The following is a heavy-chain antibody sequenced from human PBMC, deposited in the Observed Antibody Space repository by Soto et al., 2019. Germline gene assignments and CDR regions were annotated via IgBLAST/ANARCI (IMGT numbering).Heavy chain of an antibody. D-gene: IGHD1-1*01. CDR3: ARQLNWNYYYYGMDV. Sequence: QVQLVQSGAEVKKPGSSVKVSCKASGGTFSTYAISWVRQAPGQGLEWMGGIIPIFNRPNYAQKFQARLTIAADESSSTAYMELSSLRSEDTAVYYCARQLNWNYYYYGMDVWAQGTTVTVSS. V-gene: IGHV1-69*12. J-gene: IGHJ6*02. CDR1: GGTFSTYA. CDR2: IIPIFNRP.